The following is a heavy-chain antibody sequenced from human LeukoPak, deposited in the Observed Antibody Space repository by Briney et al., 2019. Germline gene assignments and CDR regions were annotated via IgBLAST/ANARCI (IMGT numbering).Heavy chain of an antibody. Sequence: GGSLRLSCAASGFIFSSDSMNWVRQAPGKGLEWVSSISSSSGYRYYADSVKGRFTISRDNSKNTLYLQMNSLRAEDTAVYYCARVDTAMVYYYYGMDVWGQGTTVTVSS. CDR1: GFIFSSDS. D-gene: IGHD5-18*01. J-gene: IGHJ6*02. V-gene: IGHV3-21*01. CDR3: ARVDTAMVYYYYGMDV. CDR2: ISSSSGYR.